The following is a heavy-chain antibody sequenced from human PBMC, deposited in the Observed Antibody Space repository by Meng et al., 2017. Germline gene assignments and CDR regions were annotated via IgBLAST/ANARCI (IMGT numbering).Heavy chain of an antibody. CDR3: AKDSGTGYSSGWLDY. V-gene: IGHV3-53*05. J-gene: IGHJ4*02. CDR1: GFIVSSNY. Sequence: GESLKISCAASGFIVSSNYMTWVRQAPGKGLEWVSVIYSADSTYYADSVKGRFTISSDNSKNSLYLQMNSLRAEDTALYYCAKDSGTGYSSGWLDYWGQGILVTVSS. CDR2: IYSADST. D-gene: IGHD6-19*01.